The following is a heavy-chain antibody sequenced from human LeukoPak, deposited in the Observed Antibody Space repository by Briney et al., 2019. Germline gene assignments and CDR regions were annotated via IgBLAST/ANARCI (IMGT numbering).Heavy chain of an antibody. CDR2: INPNSGGT. D-gene: IGHD3-10*01. Sequence: ASVKVSCKASGYTFTGYYMHWVRQAPGQGLEWMGWINPNSGGTNYAQKFQGRVTMTRDTSISTADMELSRLRSDDTAVYYCARVVVRGVQSFDYWGQGTLVTVSS. J-gene: IGHJ4*02. CDR3: ARVVVRGVQSFDY. V-gene: IGHV1-2*02. CDR1: GYTFTGYY.